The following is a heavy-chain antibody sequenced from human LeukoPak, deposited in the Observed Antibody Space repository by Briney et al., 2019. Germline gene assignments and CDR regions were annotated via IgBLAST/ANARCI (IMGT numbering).Heavy chain of an antibody. CDR2: IYYSGST. D-gene: IGHD1-26*01. CDR1: GGSISSSSYY. J-gene: IGHJ6*03. CDR3: ARDRSGSYYHYYYYMDV. Sequence: SSETLSLTCTVSGGSISSSSYYWGWIRQPPGKGLEWIGSIYYSGSTYYNPSLKSRVTISVDTSKNQFSLKLSSVTAADTAVYYCARDRSGSYYHYYYYMDVWGKGTTVTVSS. V-gene: IGHV4-39*02.